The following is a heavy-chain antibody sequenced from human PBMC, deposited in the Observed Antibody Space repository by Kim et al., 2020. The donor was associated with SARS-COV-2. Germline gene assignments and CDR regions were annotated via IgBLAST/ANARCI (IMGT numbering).Heavy chain of an antibody. V-gene: IGHV4-34*01. J-gene: IGHJ5*02. Sequence: SETLSLTCAVYGGSFSGYYWSWIRQPPGKGLEWIGEINHSGSTNYNTSLKSRVTISVDTSKNQFSLKLSSVTAADTAVYYCARGGLGYCSGGSCYSGWFDPWGQGTLVTVSS. CDR1: GGSFSGYY. CDR3: ARGGLGYCSGGSCYSGWFDP. CDR2: INHSGST. D-gene: IGHD2-15*01.